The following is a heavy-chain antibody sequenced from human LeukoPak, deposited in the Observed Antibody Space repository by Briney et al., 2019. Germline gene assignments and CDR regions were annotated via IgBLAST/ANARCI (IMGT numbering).Heavy chain of an antibody. Sequence: GASVKVSCKASGYTFTSYYMHWVRQAPGEGLEWMGIINPSGGSTSYAQKLQGRVTMTRNTSISTAYMELSSLRSEDTAVYYCARGISRYCSGGSCSLDYWGQGTLVTVSS. J-gene: IGHJ4*02. CDR2: INPSGGST. D-gene: IGHD2-15*01. CDR1: GYTFTSYY. V-gene: IGHV1-46*01. CDR3: ARGISRYCSGGSCSLDY.